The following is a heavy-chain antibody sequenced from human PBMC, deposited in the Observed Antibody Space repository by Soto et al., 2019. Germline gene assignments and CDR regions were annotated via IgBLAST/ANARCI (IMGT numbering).Heavy chain of an antibody. J-gene: IGHJ3*02. Sequence: ASVKVSCQASGGTFGSYAISWVRQAPGQGLEWMGGIIPIFGTANYAQTFQGRVTITADESTSTAYMELSSLRSEDTAVYYCARDFGSLVRAFDIWGQGTMVTVSS. CDR3: ARDFGSLVRAFDI. V-gene: IGHV1-69*13. CDR1: GGTFGSYA. D-gene: IGHD6-13*01. CDR2: IIPIFGTA.